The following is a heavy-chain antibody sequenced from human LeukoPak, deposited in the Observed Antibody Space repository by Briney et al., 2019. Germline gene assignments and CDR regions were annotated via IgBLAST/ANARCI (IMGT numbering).Heavy chain of an antibody. J-gene: IGHJ3*01. CDR2: VSYDGLKK. V-gene: IGHV3-30*04. D-gene: IGHD4-23*01. CDR1: EFTFSDYA. Sequence: GGSLRPSCAATEFTFSDYAIHWVRQAPGKGLEWVAVVSYDGLKKYYADSVKGRFTISRDNSKNTVYVQMNSLRAEDTAVYYCARDPSPMGGNYLGFWGQGTMVTVSS. CDR3: ARDPSPMGGNYLGF.